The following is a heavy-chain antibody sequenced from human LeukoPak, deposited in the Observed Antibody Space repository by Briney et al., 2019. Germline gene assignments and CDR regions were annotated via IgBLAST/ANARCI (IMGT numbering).Heavy chain of an antibody. CDR2: ISSSGSTI. CDR3: ARGSGYCSSSSCKRSIYYYGMDV. J-gene: IGHJ6*02. D-gene: IGHD2-2*01. CDR1: GFTFSSYE. Sequence: GGSLRLSCAASGFTFSSYEMNWVRQAPGGGLEWVSYISSSGSTIYYADSVKGRFTISRDNAKNSLYLQMNSLRAEDTAVYYCARGSGYCSSSSCKRSIYYYGMDVWGQGTTVTVSS. V-gene: IGHV3-48*03.